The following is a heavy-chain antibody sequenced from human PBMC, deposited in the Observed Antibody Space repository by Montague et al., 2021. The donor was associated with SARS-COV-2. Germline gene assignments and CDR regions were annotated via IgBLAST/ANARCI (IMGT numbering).Heavy chain of an antibody. Sequence: SETLSLTCTISGASISSTSYYWVWVRQPPGKGLVWIGSIYHSGSAYYNPSLKSRVTISIDTSKNQFSLKLSSVTAADTAVYYCARVPDSGNYLSGDYWGQGTLVTVSS. J-gene: IGHJ4*02. CDR2: IYHSGSA. D-gene: IGHD1-26*01. V-gene: IGHV4-39*07. CDR3: ARVPDSGNYLSGDY. CDR1: GASISSTSYY.